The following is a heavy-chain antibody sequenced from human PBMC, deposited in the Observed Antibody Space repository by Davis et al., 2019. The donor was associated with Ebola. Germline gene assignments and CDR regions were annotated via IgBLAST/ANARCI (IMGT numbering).Heavy chain of an antibody. J-gene: IGHJ1*01. CDR1: GLTFSDYS. V-gene: IGHV3-21*04. D-gene: IGHD2-15*01. CDR3: VRGGSATAY. Sequence: PGGSLRLSCAASGLTFSDYSMNWVRQAPGKGLEWVSSISSSGTYIYNAASVKGRFTVSRDNAKSSLYLQLNSLRAEDTAVFYCVRGGSATAYWGQGTPVTVSS. CDR2: ISSSGTYI.